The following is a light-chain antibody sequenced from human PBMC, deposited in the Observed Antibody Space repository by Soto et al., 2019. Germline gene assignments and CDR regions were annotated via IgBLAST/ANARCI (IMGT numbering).Light chain of an antibody. J-gene: IGKJ2*01. CDR1: QSVSTN. CDR2: GAS. CDR3: QQCNDWPHT. Sequence: EIVMTQSPATLSLSPGERATLSCRASQSVSTNLAWYQQKPGQAPRLLIYGASTRTSGIPARFSGRGSGTEFTLTISGLQSEDCAVYYCQQCNDWPHTFGQGTKLEIK. V-gene: IGKV3-15*01.